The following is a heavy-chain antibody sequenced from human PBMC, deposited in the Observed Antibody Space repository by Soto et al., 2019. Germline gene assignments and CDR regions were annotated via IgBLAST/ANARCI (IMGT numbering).Heavy chain of an antibody. V-gene: IGHV4-59*01. CDR2: IYYSGST. Sequence: SETLSLTCTVSGGSISSYYLSWIRQPPGKGLEWIGYIYYSGSTNYNPSLKSRVAISVDTSKNQFSLKLSSVTAADTAVYYCARVAFGDYEFWFDPWGQGTLVTVSS. J-gene: IGHJ5*02. D-gene: IGHD4-17*01. CDR3: ARVAFGDYEFWFDP. CDR1: GGSISSYY.